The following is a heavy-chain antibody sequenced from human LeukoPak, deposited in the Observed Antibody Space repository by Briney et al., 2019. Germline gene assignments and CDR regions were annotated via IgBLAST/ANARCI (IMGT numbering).Heavy chain of an antibody. D-gene: IGHD6-25*01. V-gene: IGHV1-8*01. CDR1: AYTFKNYD. J-gene: IGHJ3*01. CDR2: MNPNNDNA. CDR3: ARAAAGGDDPFDV. Sequence: ASVKVSCKASAYTFKNYDINWVRQAPGQGLEWMAWMNPNNDNAGSAQKFQGRVTMTRDTSINTACMELTGLRSDDTGVYYCARAAAGGDDPFDVWGQGSLIIVSS.